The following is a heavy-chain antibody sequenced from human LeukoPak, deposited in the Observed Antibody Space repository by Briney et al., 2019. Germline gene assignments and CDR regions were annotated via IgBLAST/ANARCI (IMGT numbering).Heavy chain of an antibody. J-gene: IGHJ4*02. CDR1: GYTFSSYG. Sequence: ASVKVSCKASGYTFSSYGISWVRQAPGQGLEWMGWISAYNGNTNYAQKLQGRVTMTTDTSTSTAYMELRSLRSDDTAVYYCARDAAEDCYDSSGSFDYWGQGTLVTVSS. D-gene: IGHD3-22*01. CDR2: ISAYNGNT. CDR3: ARDAAEDCYDSSGSFDY. V-gene: IGHV1-18*01.